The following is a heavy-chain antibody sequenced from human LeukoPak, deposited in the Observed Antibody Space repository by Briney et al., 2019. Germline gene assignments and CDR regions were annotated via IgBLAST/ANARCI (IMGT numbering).Heavy chain of an antibody. CDR1: GYTFTSYD. V-gene: IGHV1-8*01. CDR2: MNPNSGNT. Sequence: GASVKVSCKASGYTFTSYDINWVRQATGQGLERMGWMNPNSGNTGYAQKFQGRVTMTRNTSISTAYMELSSLRSEDTAVYYCARGLGRKYYDFWSGPTSWGQGTLVTVSS. CDR3: ARGLGRKYYDFWSGPTS. D-gene: IGHD3-3*01. J-gene: IGHJ5*02.